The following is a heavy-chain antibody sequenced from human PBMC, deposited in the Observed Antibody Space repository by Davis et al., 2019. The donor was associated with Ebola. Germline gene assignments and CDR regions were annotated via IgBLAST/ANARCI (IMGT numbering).Heavy chain of an antibody. J-gene: IGHJ4*02. CDR2: IYPGDSDT. Sequence: GESLKISCKGSGYSFTNFWIGWVRQIPGKGLEWMGIIYPGDSDTRYSPSFQGQVTISADKSISTAYLQWSSLKASDTAMYYCARPQKRSGWYVVDYWGQGTLVTVSS. CDR1: GYSFTNFW. D-gene: IGHD6-19*01. V-gene: IGHV5-51*01. CDR3: ARPQKRSGWYVVDY.